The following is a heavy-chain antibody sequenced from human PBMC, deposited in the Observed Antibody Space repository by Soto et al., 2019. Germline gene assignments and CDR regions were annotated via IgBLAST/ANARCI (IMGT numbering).Heavy chain of an antibody. CDR1: GFTFSHAW. Sequence: PGGSLRLSCAASGFTFSHAWMNWVRQAPGKGLEWVGRIKSQSDGATTYFAAPVKGRFTISRDDSKNTLYLQMNSLEIEDTGMYYCTTDRGTSDYYLVDLYRWGQGTLVTVSS. CDR3: TTDRGTSDYYLVDLYR. CDR2: IKSQSDGATT. J-gene: IGHJ1*01. D-gene: IGHD4-17*01. V-gene: IGHV3-15*07.